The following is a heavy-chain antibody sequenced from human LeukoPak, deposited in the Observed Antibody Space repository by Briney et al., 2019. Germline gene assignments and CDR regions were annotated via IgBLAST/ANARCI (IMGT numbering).Heavy chain of an antibody. J-gene: IGHJ4*02. V-gene: IGHV1-69*13. CDR1: GYTFTGYY. CDR2: IIPIFGTA. D-gene: IGHD5-24*01. CDR3: ARVREMATIASFDY. Sequence: SVKVSCKASGYTFTGYYMHWVRQAPGQGLEWMGGIIPIFGTANYAQKFQDRVTITADESTSTAYMELSSLRSEDTAVYYCARVREMATIASFDYWGQGTLVTVSS.